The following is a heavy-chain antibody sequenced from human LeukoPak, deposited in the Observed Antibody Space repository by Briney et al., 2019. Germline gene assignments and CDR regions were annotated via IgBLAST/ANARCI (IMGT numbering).Heavy chain of an antibody. J-gene: IGHJ4*02. CDR2: INAGNGNT. Sequence: ASVKVSCKASGYTFTSYAMHWVRQAPGQRLEWMGWINAGNGNTKYSQKFQGRVTMTRDTSTSTVYMELSSLRSEDTAVYYCARVPKHDYGDYYFDYWGQGTLVTVSS. D-gene: IGHD4-17*01. V-gene: IGHV1-3*01. CDR1: GYTFTSYA. CDR3: ARVPKHDYGDYYFDY.